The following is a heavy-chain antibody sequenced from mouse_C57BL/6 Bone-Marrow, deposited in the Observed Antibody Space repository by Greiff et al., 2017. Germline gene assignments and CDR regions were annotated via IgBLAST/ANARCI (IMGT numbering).Heavy chain of an antibody. Sequence: DVQLVESGGDLVKPGGSLKLSCAASGFTFSSYGMSWVRQTPDKRLEWVATISSGGSYTYYPYSVEGRFTISRDNAKNTLYLQRSSLKSEATAMYYCARQGCDYDSSSDYGGQGTTLTVSS. J-gene: IGHJ2*01. V-gene: IGHV5-6*01. CDR3: ARQGCDYDSSSDY. CDR1: GFTFSSYG. CDR2: ISSGGSYT. D-gene: IGHD1-1*01.